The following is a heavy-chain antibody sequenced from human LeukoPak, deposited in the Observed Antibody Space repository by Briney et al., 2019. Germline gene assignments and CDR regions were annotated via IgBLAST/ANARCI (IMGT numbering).Heavy chain of an antibody. CDR2: IKSKTNGGTT. D-gene: IGHD4-17*01. J-gene: IGHJ4*02. V-gene: IGHV3-15*07. CDR3: TTNYYGAYGETLDY. Sequence: GGSLRLSCTASGFTFRNAWMHWVRQAPGKGLEWVGRIKSKTNGGTTDDAAPVKGRFSISRDDSKNTLYLQMNSLKTEDTAVYYCTTNYYGAYGETLDYWGRGTLVTVSS. CDR1: GFTFRNAW.